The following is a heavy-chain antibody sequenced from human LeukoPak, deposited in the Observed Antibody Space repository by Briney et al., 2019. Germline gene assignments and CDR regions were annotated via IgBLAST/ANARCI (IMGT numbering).Heavy chain of an antibody. Sequence: GGSLRLSCAASGFTFSSYAMSWVRQAPGKGLEWVSVISGSGGSTYYADSVKGRFTISRDNSKNTLYLQMNSLRAEDTAVYYCAKDSGGCSGGSCYYYWGQGTLVTVSS. CDR1: GFTFSSYA. CDR2: ISGSGGST. J-gene: IGHJ4*02. V-gene: IGHV3-23*01. D-gene: IGHD2-15*01. CDR3: AKDSGGCSGGSCYYY.